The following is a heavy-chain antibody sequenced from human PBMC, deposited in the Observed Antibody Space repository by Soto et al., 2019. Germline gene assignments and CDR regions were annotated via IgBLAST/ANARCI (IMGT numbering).Heavy chain of an antibody. CDR3: LNGDYY. D-gene: IGHD3-16*01. CDR2: INRDSTVI. V-gene: IGHV3-48*01. Sequence: AHLVESGGGLVQPGGSLRLSCAASGFTFSTHYMNWVRQTPGKGLEWVSSINRDSTVIKYADSVMGRFTISRDNARNSLSLQMNSLRAEDTAVYYCLNGDYYVGPGTVVTVSS. CDR1: GFTFSTHY. J-gene: IGHJ4*02.